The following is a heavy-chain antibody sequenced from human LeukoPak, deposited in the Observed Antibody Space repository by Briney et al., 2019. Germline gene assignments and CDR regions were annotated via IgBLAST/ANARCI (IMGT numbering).Heavy chain of an antibody. D-gene: IGHD3-22*01. CDR3: ARTSSHYYDSSGYYPVDY. CDR2: ISWNSGSI. J-gene: IGHJ4*02. CDR1: GFTFDDYA. V-gene: IGHV3-9*01. Sequence: SLRLSCAASGFTFDDYAMYWARQAPGKGLEWVSGISWNSGSIGYADSVKGRFTISRDNAKNSLYLQMNSLRAEDTALYYCARTSSHYYDSSGYYPVDYWGQGTLVTVSS.